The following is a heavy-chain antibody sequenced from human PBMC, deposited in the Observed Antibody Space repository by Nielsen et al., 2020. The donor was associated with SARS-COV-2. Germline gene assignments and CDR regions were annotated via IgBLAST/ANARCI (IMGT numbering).Heavy chain of an antibody. CDR3: AKGRGVLWFGELRRAPRYYYYGMDV. CDR2: ISGSGGST. CDR1: GFTFSSYA. Sequence: GGSLRLSCAASGFTFSSYAMSWVRQAPGKGLEWVSAISGSGGSTYYADSVKGRFTISRDNSKNTLYLQMNSLRAEDTAVYYCAKGRGVLWFGELRRAPRYYYYGMDVWGQGTTVTVSS. J-gene: IGHJ6*02. D-gene: IGHD3-10*01. V-gene: IGHV3-23*01.